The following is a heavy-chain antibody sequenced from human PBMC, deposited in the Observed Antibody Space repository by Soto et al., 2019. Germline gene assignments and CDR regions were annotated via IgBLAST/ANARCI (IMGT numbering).Heavy chain of an antibody. V-gene: IGHV1-69*08. CDR2: IITVFGTT. Sequence: QVQLVQSGAEVKKPGSSVKVSCKASGGTFSTYTITWVRQAPGQGLEWMGRIITVFGTTNYVQKFQGRVTSTADTYTNTAYMELSRLRSEDTAIYYCARDFKGCISAACYSPSDYWGQGTLVTVSS. CDR1: GGTFSTYT. J-gene: IGHJ4*02. D-gene: IGHD2-15*01. CDR3: ARDFKGCISAACYSPSDY.